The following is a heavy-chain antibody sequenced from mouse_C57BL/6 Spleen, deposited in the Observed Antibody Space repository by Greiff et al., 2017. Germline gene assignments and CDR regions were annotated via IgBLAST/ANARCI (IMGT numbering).Heavy chain of an antibody. CDR2: IYPGSGNT. Sequence: QVQLQQSGAELVRPGASVKLSCKASGYTFTDYYINWVKQRPGQGLEWIARIYPGSGNTYYIEKFKGKATLTAEKSSSTAYMQLSSLTSEDSAVYFCARGDAMDYWGQGTSVTVSS. CDR1: GYTFTDYY. J-gene: IGHJ4*01. CDR3: ARGDAMDY. V-gene: IGHV1-76*01.